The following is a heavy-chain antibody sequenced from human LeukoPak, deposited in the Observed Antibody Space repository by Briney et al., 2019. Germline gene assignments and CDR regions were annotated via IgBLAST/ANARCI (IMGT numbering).Heavy chain of an antibody. CDR3: AKDRGDGYNFYCFGY. V-gene: IGHV3-30*02. J-gene: IGHJ4*02. CDR2: IRYDGSNK. CDR1: GFTFSSYG. D-gene: IGHD5-24*01. Sequence: PGGSLRLSCAASGFTFSSYGMHWVRQAPGKGLEWVAFIRYDGSNKYYADSVKGRFTISRDNSKNTLYLQMNSLRAEDTAVYYCAKDRGDGYNFYCFGYWGQGTLVTVSS.